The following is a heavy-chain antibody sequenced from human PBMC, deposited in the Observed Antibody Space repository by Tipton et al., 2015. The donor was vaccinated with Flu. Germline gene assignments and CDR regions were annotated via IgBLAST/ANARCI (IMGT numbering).Heavy chain of an antibody. CDR2: INPNSGGT. J-gene: IGHJ4*02. CDR1: GYTFTSYY. Sequence: QLVQSGAEVKKPGASVKVSCKASGYTFTSYYMHWVRQAPGQGLEWMGWINPNSGGTNYAQKFQGRVTMTRDTSISTAYMELSRLRSDDTAVYYCARDPPSYYDFWSGYPDFDYWGQGTLVTVSS. V-gene: IGHV1-2*02. D-gene: IGHD3-3*01. CDR3: ARDPPSYYDFWSGYPDFDY.